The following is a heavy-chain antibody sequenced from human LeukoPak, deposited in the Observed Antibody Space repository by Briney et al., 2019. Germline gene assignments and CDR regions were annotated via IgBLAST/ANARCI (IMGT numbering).Heavy chain of an antibody. CDR3: ARGTVDIVVVPAAHEDY. V-gene: IGHV3-21*01. D-gene: IGHD2-2*01. J-gene: IGHJ4*02. CDR2: ISSSSSYI. CDR1: GFTFSSYS. Sequence: GGSLRLSCAASGFTFSSYSMNWVRQAPGKGLEWVSSISSSSSYIYYADSVKGRFTISRDNAKNSLYLQMNSLRAEDTAVYYCARGTVDIVVVPAAHEDYWGQGTLVTVSS.